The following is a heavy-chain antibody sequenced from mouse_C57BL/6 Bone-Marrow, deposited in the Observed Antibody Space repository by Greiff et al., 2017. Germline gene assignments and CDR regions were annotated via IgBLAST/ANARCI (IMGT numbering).Heavy chain of an antibody. J-gene: IGHJ4*01. CDR3: ARRGGSSYAMDY. D-gene: IGHD1-1*01. Sequence: QVQLQQSGAELARPGASVKLSCKASGYTFTSYGISWVKQRTGQGLEWIGEIYPRSGNTYYNEKFKGKATLTADKSSSTAYMELRSLTSEDSAVXFCARRGGSSYAMDYWGQGTSVTVSS. CDR2: IYPRSGNT. CDR1: GYTFTSYG. V-gene: IGHV1-81*01.